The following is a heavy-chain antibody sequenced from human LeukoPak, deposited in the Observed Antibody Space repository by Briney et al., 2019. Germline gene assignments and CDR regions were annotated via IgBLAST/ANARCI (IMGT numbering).Heavy chain of an antibody. CDR2: INPNSGGT. V-gene: IGHV1-2*02. J-gene: IGHJ3*02. CDR3: ARDDYGDSVGGAFDI. CDR1: GYTFTGYY. D-gene: IGHD4-17*01. Sequence: EASVKVSCKASGYTFTGYYMHWVRQAPGQGLEWMGWINPNSGGTNYAQKFQGRVTMTRDTSISTAYMELSRLRSDDTAVYYCARDDYGDSVGGAFDIWGQGTMVTVSS.